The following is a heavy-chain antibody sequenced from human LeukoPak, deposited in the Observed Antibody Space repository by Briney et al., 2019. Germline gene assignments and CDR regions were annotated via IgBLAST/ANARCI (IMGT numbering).Heavy chain of an antibody. CDR3: ARDRGDSIVGSDFDS. CDR1: GFSISSSA. CDR2: IDIWKSPM. V-gene: IGHV3-48*01. J-gene: IGHJ4*02. D-gene: IGHD1-26*01. Sequence: GGSLRLSCAASGFSISSSAMNWVRQAPGRGLEWVSFIDIWKSPMYYGASVRGRFTISRDNAKNSVFLQMNSLRAEDTAVYYCARDRGDSIVGSDFDSWGQGTLVTVSS.